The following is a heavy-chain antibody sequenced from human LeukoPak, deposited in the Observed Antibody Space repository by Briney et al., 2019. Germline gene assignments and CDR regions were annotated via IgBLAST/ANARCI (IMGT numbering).Heavy chain of an antibody. V-gene: IGHV3-33*01. D-gene: IGHD3-10*01. Sequence: GRSLRLSCAASGFTFSSYGMHWVRQAPGKGLEWVAVIWYDESNKYYADSVKGRFTISRDNSKNTLYLQMNSLRAEDTAVYYCARVGETGDFDYWGQGTLVTVSS. CDR3: ARVGETGDFDY. CDR1: GFTFSSYG. CDR2: IWYDESNK. J-gene: IGHJ4*02.